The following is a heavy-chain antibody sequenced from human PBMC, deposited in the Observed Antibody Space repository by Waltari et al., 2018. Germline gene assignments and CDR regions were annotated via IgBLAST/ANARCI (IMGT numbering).Heavy chain of an antibody. J-gene: IGHJ4*02. D-gene: IGHD5-12*01. CDR1: GLKHSTNW. V-gene: IGHV3-7*01. CDR2: IKEDGSEE. Sequence: EVKLVDSGGGLVRPGGSLRLTCAASGLKHSTNWMSWVRQAPGKGLEWVANIKEDGSEESYVDSVKGRFTISRDNAKTSLYLQMNSLRVEDTAVYYCARDGDGYPDWGQGSLVIVSS. CDR3: ARDGDGYPD.